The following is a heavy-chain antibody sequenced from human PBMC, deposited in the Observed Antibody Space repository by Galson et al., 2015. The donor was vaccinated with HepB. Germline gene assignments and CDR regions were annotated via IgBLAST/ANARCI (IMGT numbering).Heavy chain of an antibody. CDR3: VRADQCYYDNSGYY. CDR1: GYTFINYN. CDR2: INADNGNT. J-gene: IGHJ4*02. D-gene: IGHD3-22*01. V-gene: IGHV1-3*01. Sequence: SVKVSCKASGYTFINYNMHWVRQAPGQRLEWMGLINADNGNTEYSQKFQGRVTITSDTSASTVYMELSSLRSEDTAVYYCVRADQCYYDNSGYYWGQGSLVTVFS.